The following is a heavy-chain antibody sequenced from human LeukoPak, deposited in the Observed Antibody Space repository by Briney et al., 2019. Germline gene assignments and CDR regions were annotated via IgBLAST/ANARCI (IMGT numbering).Heavy chain of an antibody. Sequence: PGGSLRLSCAASGFTFSSYEMNWVRQAPGKGLEWVSYISSSGSTIYYADSVKGRFTISRDNAKNSLYLQMNSLRAEDTAVYYCARGSPYYYDSSGYYYDWSQGTLVTVSS. CDR1: GFTFSSYE. J-gene: IGHJ4*02. CDR2: ISSSGSTI. V-gene: IGHV3-48*03. CDR3: ARGSPYYYDSSGYYYD. D-gene: IGHD3-22*01.